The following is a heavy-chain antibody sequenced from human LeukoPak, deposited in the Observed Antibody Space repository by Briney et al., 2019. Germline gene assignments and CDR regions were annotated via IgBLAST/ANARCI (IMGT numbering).Heavy chain of an antibody. V-gene: IGHV4-39*01. CDR2: IFYSGST. Sequence: SETLSLTCGVPGGPISSSIYYCGWIRQPPGKGLERIGNIFYSGSTYCNPSLKSRVTISVDTSKNQCSLKLSSVTAADTAVYYCARPYSSGWQPFDYWGQGALVTVSS. D-gene: IGHD6-19*01. J-gene: IGHJ4*02. CDR1: GGPISSSIYY. CDR3: ARPYSSGWQPFDY.